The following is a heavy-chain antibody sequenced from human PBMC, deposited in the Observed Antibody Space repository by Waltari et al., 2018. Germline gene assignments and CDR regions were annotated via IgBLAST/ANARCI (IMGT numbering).Heavy chain of an antibody. D-gene: IGHD2-21*01. J-gene: IGHJ4*02. V-gene: IGHV3-43D*03. Sequence: EVQLVESGGVVVQPGGSLRLSCAASGFTFDVYGMHWVRQAPGKGLEWVSLISSEGGSSYYGDSVKGRFTVSRDNSKNSLYLQMNSLRAEDTALYYCAKDILAYCGGDCYPDHWGQGTLVTVSS. CDR1: GFTFDVYG. CDR2: ISSEGGSS. CDR3: AKDILAYCGGDCYPDH.